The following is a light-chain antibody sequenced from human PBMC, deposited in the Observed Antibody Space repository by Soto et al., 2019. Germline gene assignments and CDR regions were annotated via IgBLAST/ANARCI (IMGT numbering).Light chain of an antibody. CDR1: SSDIGSYDH. CDR3: ISYTDRQSYL. J-gene: IGLJ1*01. Sequence: QSALDQPASVSGSPGQSITISCSGTSSDIGSYDHVAWYQQFPGKSPKLIIYAVSDRPSGVSDRFSGSKSGISASLTISGLQTEDEADYYCISYTDRQSYLFGTGTKVTVL. CDR2: AVS. V-gene: IGLV2-14*03.